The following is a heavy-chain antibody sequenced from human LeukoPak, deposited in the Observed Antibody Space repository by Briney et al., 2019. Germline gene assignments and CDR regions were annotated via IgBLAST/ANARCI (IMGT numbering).Heavy chain of an antibody. CDR3: ARDKWRYCSSTSCSVAIFDY. V-gene: IGHV3-11*04. J-gene: IGHJ4*02. CDR1: GFTFSDYY. Sequence: PGGSLRLSCAASGFTFSDYYMSWIRQAPGKGLEWVSYISSSGSTIYYADSVKGRFTISRDNAKNSLYLQMNSLRAEDTAVYYCARDKWRYCSSTSCSVAIFDYWGQGTLVTVSS. D-gene: IGHD2-2*01. CDR2: ISSSGSTI.